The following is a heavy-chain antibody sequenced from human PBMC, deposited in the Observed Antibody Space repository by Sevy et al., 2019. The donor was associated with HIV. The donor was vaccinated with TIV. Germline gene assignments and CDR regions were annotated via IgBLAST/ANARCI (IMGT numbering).Heavy chain of an antibody. CDR3: AREGCTKPHDY. CDR1: GFNFNIYS. V-gene: IGHV3-23*01. J-gene: IGHJ4*02. CDR2: LSFGCGRI. D-gene: IGHD2-8*01. Sequence: GGSLRLSCVASGFNFNIYSFSWVRQAPGKGLEWVSTLSFGCGRINYADSVQGRFTISRDDSKKTLYLEMHSLRVEDTAVYYRAREGCTKPHDYWGQGTLVTVSS.